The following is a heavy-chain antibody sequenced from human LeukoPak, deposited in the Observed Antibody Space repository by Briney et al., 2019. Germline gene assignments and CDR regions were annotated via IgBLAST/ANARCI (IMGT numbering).Heavy chain of an antibody. D-gene: IGHD6-13*01. J-gene: IGHJ4*02. V-gene: IGHV3-23*01. Sequence: PGGSLRLSCAASGFTVSSNYMSWVRQAPGKGLEWVSAISGSGGSTYYADSVKGRFTISRDNSKNTLYLQMNSLRAEDTAVYYCAKAGYSSSSQKTFYYWGQGTLVTVSS. CDR3: AKAGYSSSSQKTFYY. CDR1: GFTVSSNY. CDR2: ISGSGGST.